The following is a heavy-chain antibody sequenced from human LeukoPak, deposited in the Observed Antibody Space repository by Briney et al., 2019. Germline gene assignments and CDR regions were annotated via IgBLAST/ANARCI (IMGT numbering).Heavy chain of an antibody. D-gene: IGHD4-17*01. CDR1: GFTFSSYW. V-gene: IGHV3-7*01. CDR3: ARDREGSFYGDHFDY. Sequence: GGSLRLSCAASGFTFSSYWMSWVRQAPGKGLEWVANIKQDGSEKYYVDSVKGRFTISRDNAKNSLYLQMNSLRAEDTAVYYCARDREGSFYGDHFDYWGQGTLVTVSS. J-gene: IGHJ4*02. CDR2: IKQDGSEK.